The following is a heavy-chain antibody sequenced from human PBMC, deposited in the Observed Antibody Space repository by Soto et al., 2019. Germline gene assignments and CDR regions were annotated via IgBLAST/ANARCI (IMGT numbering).Heavy chain of an antibody. CDR3: AKRPPGASGIGFDS. Sequence: GGSLRLSCAASGISFSTYVMSWVRQTPGKGLEWVSDISGSGDRTYYAAFVKGRFTMSRDNSNNTLFVQMSSLRAEDTAVYYCAKRPPGASGIGFDSWGQGTLVTVSS. V-gene: IGHV3-23*01. CDR2: ISGSGDRT. J-gene: IGHJ4*02. D-gene: IGHD3-10*01. CDR1: GISFSTYV.